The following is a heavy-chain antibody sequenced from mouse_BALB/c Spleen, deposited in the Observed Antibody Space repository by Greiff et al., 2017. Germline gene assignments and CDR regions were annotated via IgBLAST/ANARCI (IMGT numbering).Heavy chain of an antibody. CDR1: GFNIKDYY. J-gene: IGHJ2*01. V-gene: IGHV14-1*02. Sequence: EVQLQQSGAELVRPGALVKLSCKASGFNIKDYYMHWVKQRPEQGLEWIGWIDPENGNTIYDPKFQGKVSITADTSSNTAYMQLSSLTSEDSAVYFCARSIYYDYDDGFDYWGQGTTLKVSS. D-gene: IGHD2-4*01. CDR2: IDPENGNT. CDR3: ARSIYYDYDDGFDY.